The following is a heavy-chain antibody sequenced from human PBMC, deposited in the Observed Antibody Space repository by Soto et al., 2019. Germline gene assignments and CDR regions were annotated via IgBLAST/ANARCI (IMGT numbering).Heavy chain of an antibody. D-gene: IGHD2-15*01. Sequence: QEQLVQSGAEVKKPGASVKVSCKTSGYTFTDYDINWVRQATGQVLEWIGWVNPNSGETGYAQKFQGRVTMTRRASLSTAYLELSSLRSEDTAVYYCARVAVAARPRWYNWFDPWGQGTLVTVSS. J-gene: IGHJ5*02. CDR2: VNPNSGET. CDR1: GYTFTDYD. V-gene: IGHV1-8*01. CDR3: ARVAVAARPRWYNWFDP.